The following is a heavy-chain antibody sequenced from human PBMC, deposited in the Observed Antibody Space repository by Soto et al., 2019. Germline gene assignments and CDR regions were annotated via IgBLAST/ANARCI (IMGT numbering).Heavy chain of an antibody. D-gene: IGHD2-15*01. CDR2: IIPIFGTA. CDR3: ARDLWGCSGGSCYSGADY. J-gene: IGHJ4*02. V-gene: IGHV1-69*06. Sequence: QVQLVQSGAEVKKPGSSVKVSCKASGGTFSSYAISWVRQAPGQGLEWMGGIIPIFGTANYAQKFQGRVTITADKSTSTDYLELSSLRSEDTAVYYCARDLWGCSGGSCYSGADYWGQGTLVTVSS. CDR1: GGTFSSYA.